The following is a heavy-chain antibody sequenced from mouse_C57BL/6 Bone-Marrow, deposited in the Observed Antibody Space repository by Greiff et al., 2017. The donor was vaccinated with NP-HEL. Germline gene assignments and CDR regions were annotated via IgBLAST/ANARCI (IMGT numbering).Heavy chain of an antibody. CDR3: ARDPVVGAY. J-gene: IGHJ3*01. Sequence: EVQGVESGGGLVKPGGSLKLSCAASGFTFSSYAMSWVRQTPEKRLEWVATISDGGSYTYYPDNVKGRFTISRDNAKNNLYLQMSHLKSEDTAMYYCARDPVVGAYWGQGTLVTVSA. CDR2: ISDGGSYT. CDR1: GFTFSSYA. V-gene: IGHV5-4*01. D-gene: IGHD1-1*01.